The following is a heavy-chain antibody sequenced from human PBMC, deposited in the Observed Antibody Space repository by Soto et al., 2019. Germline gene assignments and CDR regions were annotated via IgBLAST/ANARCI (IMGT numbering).Heavy chain of an antibody. Sequence: SETLSLTCAVSGYSISSGYYWGWIRQPPGKGLEWIGSIYHSGSTYYNPSLKSRVTISVDTSKNQFSLKLSSVAAADTAVYYCARVGIYSSGSYWGQGTLVTVSS. D-gene: IGHD6-19*01. CDR2: IYHSGST. CDR3: ARVGIYSSGSY. V-gene: IGHV4-38-2*01. J-gene: IGHJ4*02. CDR1: GYSISSGYY.